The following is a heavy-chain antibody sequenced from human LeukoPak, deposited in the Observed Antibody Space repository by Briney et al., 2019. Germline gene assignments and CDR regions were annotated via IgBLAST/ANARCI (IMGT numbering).Heavy chain of an antibody. Sequence: ASVKLSCTASGYTFTSYAISWVRQAPGQGLEWMGWIKVYNGNTNYVQKVQGRVTMTTDTSTSTAYMELRSLRSDDTAVYYCARSEQFPYYMDVWGKGTTVTVSS. CDR2: IKVYNGNT. J-gene: IGHJ6*03. CDR3: ARSEQFPYYMDV. V-gene: IGHV1-18*01. D-gene: IGHD6-19*01. CDR1: GYTFTSYA.